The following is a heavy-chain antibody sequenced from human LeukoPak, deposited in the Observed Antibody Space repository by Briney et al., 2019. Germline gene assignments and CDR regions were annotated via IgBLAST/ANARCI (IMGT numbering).Heavy chain of an antibody. J-gene: IGHJ5*02. CDR1: GGTLSSYA. D-gene: IGHD4-17*01. V-gene: IGHV1-69*01. CDR3: ARHLDYGDSPGGWFDP. CDR2: IIPIFGTA. Sequence: ASVKVSCKASGGTLSSYAISWVRQAPGQGLEWMGGIIPIFGTANYAQKFQGRVTITADESTSTAYMELSSLRSEDTAVYYCARHLDYGDSPGGWFDPWGQGTLVTVSS.